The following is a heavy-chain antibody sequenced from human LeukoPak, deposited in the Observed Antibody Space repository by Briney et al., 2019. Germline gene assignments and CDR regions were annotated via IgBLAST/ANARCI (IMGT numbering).Heavy chain of an antibody. V-gene: IGHV4-34*01. Sequence: SETLSLTCAIYGGSFSGYDWSWIRQPPGKGLEWIEEINHSGSTNYNPSLKSRVTISVDTSKNQFSLKLSSVTAADTTVYYCARQNFYRYCRSTSCYRPYYYYYMDVWGKGTTVTISS. J-gene: IGHJ6*03. D-gene: IGHD2-2*01. CDR3: ARQNFYRYCRSTSCYRPYYYYYMDV. CDR1: GGSFSGYD. CDR2: INHSGST.